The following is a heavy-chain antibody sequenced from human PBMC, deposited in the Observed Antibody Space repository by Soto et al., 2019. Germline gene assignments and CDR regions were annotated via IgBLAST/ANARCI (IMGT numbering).Heavy chain of an antibody. CDR2: IGAYNGNT. Sequence: GASVKVSCKASGYTFTSYGISWVRQAPGQGLEWKGWIGAYNGNTNYAQKLQGRVTMTTDTSTSTAYMELRSLRSDDTAVYYCAREKLGYYYDSSGYYYEAPDAFDIWGQGTMVTVSS. J-gene: IGHJ3*02. CDR3: AREKLGYYYDSSGYYYEAPDAFDI. D-gene: IGHD3-22*01. V-gene: IGHV1-18*01. CDR1: GYTFTSYG.